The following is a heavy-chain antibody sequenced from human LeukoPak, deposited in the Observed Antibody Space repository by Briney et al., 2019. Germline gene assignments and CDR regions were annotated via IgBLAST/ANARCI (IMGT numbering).Heavy chain of an antibody. CDR1: GGSISSGSFY. J-gene: IGHJ4*02. V-gene: IGHV4-61*02. D-gene: IGHD1-26*01. Sequence: SETLSLTCTVSGGSISSGSFYWSWIRQPAGKGLEWIGRIYTSGSTNYNPSLKSRVTISVDTSKNQFSLKLSSVTAADTAVYYCARDGPIVGATFFDYWGQGTLVTVSS. CDR3: ARDGPIVGATFFDY. CDR2: IYTSGST.